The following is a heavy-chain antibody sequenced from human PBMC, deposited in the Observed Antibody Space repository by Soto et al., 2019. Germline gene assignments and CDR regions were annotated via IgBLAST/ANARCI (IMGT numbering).Heavy chain of an antibody. Sequence: QVQLQESGPGLVKPSQTLSLTCTVSGGSISSGAYYWSWIRQHPGKGLEWIGYVYYSGSTYYNPSLKSRVNISVDTSKNQFYLKLNSVTAADTAVYYCAGDRSGYSYGQYYYYGLDVWGQGTTVTVSS. D-gene: IGHD5-18*01. CDR3: AGDRSGYSYGQYYYYGLDV. J-gene: IGHJ6*02. CDR2: VYYSGST. V-gene: IGHV4-31*03. CDR1: GGSISSGAYY.